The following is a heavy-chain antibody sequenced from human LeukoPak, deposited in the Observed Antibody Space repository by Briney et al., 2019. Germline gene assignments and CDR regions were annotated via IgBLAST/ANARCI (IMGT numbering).Heavy chain of an antibody. D-gene: IGHD6-19*01. CDR3: AQQWLVYYFDY. J-gene: IGHJ4*02. CDR2: ISGSGGST. CDR1: GFTFSSYA. V-gene: IGHV3-23*01. Sequence: GGSLRLSCAASGFTFSSYAMSWVRQAPGKGLEWVSAISGSGGSTYYADSVKGRFTISRDNSKNTLYLQMNSLRAEGTAVYYCAQQWLVYYFDYWGQGTLVTVSS.